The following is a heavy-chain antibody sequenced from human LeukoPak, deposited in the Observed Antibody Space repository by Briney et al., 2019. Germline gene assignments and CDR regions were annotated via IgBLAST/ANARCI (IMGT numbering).Heavy chain of an antibody. Sequence: LRLSCAASGFTFDDYAMHWVRQAPGKGLEWVSGISWNSGSIGYADSVKGRFTISRDNAKNSLYLQMNSLRAEDMALYYCAKGSWMMRDAFDIWGQGTMVTVSS. CDR3: AKGSWMMRDAFDI. J-gene: IGHJ3*02. D-gene: IGHD1-26*01. V-gene: IGHV3-9*03. CDR2: ISWNSGSI. CDR1: GFTFDDYA.